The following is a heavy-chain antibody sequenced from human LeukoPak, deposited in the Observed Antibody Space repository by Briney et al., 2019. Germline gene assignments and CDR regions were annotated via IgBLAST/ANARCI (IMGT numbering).Heavy chain of an antibody. CDR1: GFTFSGYA. J-gene: IGHJ2*01. Sequence: GGSLRLSCAASGFTFSGYAMSWVRLAPGKGLEWVSAITAGGDGTYYADSVKGRFTISRDNAKNTLYVQMNSLRAEDTAVYYCARGLWSTGFDLWGRGTLVTVSS. CDR3: ARGLWSTGFDL. D-gene: IGHD5-18*01. CDR2: ITAGGDGT. V-gene: IGHV3-23*01.